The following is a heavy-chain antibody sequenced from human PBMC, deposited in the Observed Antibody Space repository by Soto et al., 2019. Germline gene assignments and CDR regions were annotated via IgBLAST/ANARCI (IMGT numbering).Heavy chain of an antibody. V-gene: IGHV3-7*01. Sequence: GGSLRLSCAASGFTFSSYWMSWVRQAPGKGLVWVANIKQDGSEKYYVDSVKGRFTISRDNAKNSLYLQMNSLRAEDTAVYYCARDQRYNWNYYYYYYMDVWGKGTTVTVSS. CDR2: IKQDGSEK. J-gene: IGHJ6*03. D-gene: IGHD1-20*01. CDR1: GFTFSSYW. CDR3: ARDQRYNWNYYYYYYMDV.